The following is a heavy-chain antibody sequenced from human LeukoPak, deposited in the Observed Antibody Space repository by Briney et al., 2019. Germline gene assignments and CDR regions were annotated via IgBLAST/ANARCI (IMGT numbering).Heavy chain of an antibody. J-gene: IGHJ4*02. CDR3: ARASRDGYNQNFDH. CDR1: GYSFTNYW. V-gene: IGHV5-51*01. D-gene: IGHD5-24*01. Sequence: GESLKVSCKGSGYSFTNYWIGWVRQMPGKGLEWMGIIYPGDSDTRYSPSFQGQVTISADSSTSTAYLQWSSLRASDTAMYYCARASRDGYNQNFDHWGQGTLVTVSS. CDR2: IYPGDSDT.